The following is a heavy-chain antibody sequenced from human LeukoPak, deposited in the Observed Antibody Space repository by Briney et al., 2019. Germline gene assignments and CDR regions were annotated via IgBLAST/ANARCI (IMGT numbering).Heavy chain of an antibody. Sequence: ASVKVSCKASGYTFTGYYMHWVRQAPGQGLEWMGWINPNSGGTNYAQKFQGWVTMTRDTSISTAYMELSRLRSDDTAVYYCARGGDSSGYYYVAFDIWGQGTLVTVSS. J-gene: IGHJ4*02. CDR2: INPNSGGT. CDR3: ARGGDSSGYYYVAFDI. CDR1: GYTFTGYY. V-gene: IGHV1-2*04. D-gene: IGHD3-22*01.